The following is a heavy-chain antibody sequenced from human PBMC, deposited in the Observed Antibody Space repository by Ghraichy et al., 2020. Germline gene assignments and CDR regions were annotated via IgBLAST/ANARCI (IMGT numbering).Heavy chain of an antibody. J-gene: IGHJ4*02. CDR1: GFIFSSYW. D-gene: IGHD6-19*01. CDR3: ARDLGSGWYFDY. CDR2: IKKDGSEK. Sequence: GESLNISCAASGFIFSSYWMSWVRQAPGKGLEWVANIKKDGSEKYYVDSVKGRFTISRDNAKNSLYLQMNSLRAEDTAVYYCARDLGSGWYFDYWGQGTLFTVSS. V-gene: IGHV3-7*01.